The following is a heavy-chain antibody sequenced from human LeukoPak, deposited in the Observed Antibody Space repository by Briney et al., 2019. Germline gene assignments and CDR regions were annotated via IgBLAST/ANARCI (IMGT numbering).Heavy chain of an antibody. CDR3: ATNRAGTCDRPFDI. Sequence: SETLSLTCIVSGGSINNHYWTWIRQTPGKGLEWIGDIHYTGTTKYNPSLKSRVTISIDTSKNQFSLELSSVTATDTAAYFCATNRAGTCDRPFDIWGQGTMVTVSS. CDR1: GGSINNHY. D-gene: IGHD1-26*01. CDR2: IHYTGTT. V-gene: IGHV4-59*08. J-gene: IGHJ3*02.